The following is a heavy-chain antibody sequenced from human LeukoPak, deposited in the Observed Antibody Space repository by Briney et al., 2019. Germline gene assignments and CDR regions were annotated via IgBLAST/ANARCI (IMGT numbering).Heavy chain of an antibody. CDR1: GGSISSYY. V-gene: IGHV4-59*12. CDR2: IYYSGST. Sequence: SETLSLTCTVSGGSISSYYWSWIRQPPGKGLEWIGYIYYSGSTNYNPSLKSRVTISVDTSKNQFSLKLSSVTAADTAVYYCARAGWLRGVDYWGQGTLVTVSS. CDR3: ARAGWLRGVDY. J-gene: IGHJ4*02. D-gene: IGHD5-12*01.